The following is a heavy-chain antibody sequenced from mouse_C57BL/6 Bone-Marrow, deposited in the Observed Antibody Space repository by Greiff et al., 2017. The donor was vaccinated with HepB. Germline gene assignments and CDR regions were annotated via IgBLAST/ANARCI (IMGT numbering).Heavy chain of an antibody. Sequence: VQLQESGAELARPGASVKLSCKASGYTFTSYGISWVKQRTGQGLEWIGEIYPRSGNTYYNEKFKGKATLTADKSSSTAYMELRSLTSEDSAVYFCARRITTVVGGDWGQGTTLTVSS. J-gene: IGHJ2*01. V-gene: IGHV1-81*01. CDR1: GYTFTSYG. CDR3: ARRITTVVGGD. CDR2: IYPRSGNT. D-gene: IGHD1-1*01.